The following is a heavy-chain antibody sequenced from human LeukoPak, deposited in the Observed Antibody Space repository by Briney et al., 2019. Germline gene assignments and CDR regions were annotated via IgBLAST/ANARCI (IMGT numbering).Heavy chain of an antibody. CDR3: ARTHDYGGNTDFGY. V-gene: IGHV4-31*03. D-gene: IGHD4-23*01. CDR1: GGSISSGGYY. CDR2: IYYTGNT. Sequence: PSETLSLTCTVSGGSISSGGYYWSWIRQRPGKGLEWIGYIYYTGNTNYDPSLKGRLTISGDTSKNQFSLKLSSVTAADTAVYFCARTHDYGGNTDFGYWGQGLLVTVSS. J-gene: IGHJ4*02.